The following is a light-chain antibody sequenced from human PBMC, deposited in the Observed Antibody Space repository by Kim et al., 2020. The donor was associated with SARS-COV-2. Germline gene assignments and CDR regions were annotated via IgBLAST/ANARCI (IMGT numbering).Light chain of an antibody. CDR1: TSDIGDYKY. Sequence: SITISCTGTTSDIGDYKYVSWYQQPPGKAPNLIIFAVNDRPSGVSDRFSGSKSGNTASLTISGLQDDDEAVYYCSSYSRSGSLYVIFGGGTQLTVL. J-gene: IGLJ2*01. CDR3: SSYSRSGSLYVI. V-gene: IGLV2-14*03. CDR2: AVN.